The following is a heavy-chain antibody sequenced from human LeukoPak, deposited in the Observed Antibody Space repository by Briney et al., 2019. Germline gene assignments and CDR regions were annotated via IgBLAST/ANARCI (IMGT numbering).Heavy chain of an antibody. Sequence: PSETLSLTCTVSGGSISSYYWSWIRQPAGKGLESIGHISTSGSTNYNPSLKSRVTMSVDTSKNQFSLKLSSVTAADTAVYYCARVRYSDSSVLTRKRSYYFDYWGQGTLVTVSS. V-gene: IGHV4-4*07. CDR3: ARVRYSDSSVLTRKRSYYFDY. CDR2: ISTSGST. D-gene: IGHD3-22*01. J-gene: IGHJ4*02. CDR1: GGSISSYY.